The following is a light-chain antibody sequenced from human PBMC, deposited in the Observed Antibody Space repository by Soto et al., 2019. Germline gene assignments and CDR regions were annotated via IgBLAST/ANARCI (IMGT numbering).Light chain of an antibody. J-gene: IGKJ1*01. CDR3: QQSYSNPT. CDR2: AAS. CDR1: QNIITY. V-gene: IGKV1-39*01. Sequence: DVQVTQSPSSLSVFVGDSVTVTCRASQNIITYLHWYHQKPGEAPTLLINAASTLQSGVPSRFSGSGSGTDFTLTINSLQPEDVGTYYCQQSYSNPTFGQGTKVDIK.